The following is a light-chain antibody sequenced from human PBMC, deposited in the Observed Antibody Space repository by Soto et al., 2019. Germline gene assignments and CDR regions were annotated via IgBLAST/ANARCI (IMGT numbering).Light chain of an antibody. CDR3: QVWDSSSDHVV. V-gene: IGLV3-21*02. J-gene: IGLJ2*01. Sequence: SYELTQPPVVSVAPGQTARIACGGNNIGRKSVHWYQQKAGQAPVLVVHDDAHRPSEIPERFSGSNSGNTATLTISRVEVGDEADYYCQVWDSSSDHVVFGGGTKLTVL. CDR1: NIGRKS. CDR2: DDA.